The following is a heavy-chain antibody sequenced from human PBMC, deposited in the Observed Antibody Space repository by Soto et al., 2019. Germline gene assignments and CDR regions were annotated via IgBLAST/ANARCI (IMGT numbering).Heavy chain of an antibody. J-gene: IGHJ4*02. V-gene: IGHV4-59*08. CDR3: ARRYGGNLDY. CDR2: IYYSGST. D-gene: IGHD1-26*01. Sequence: QVQLQESGPGLVKPSETLSLTCTVSGGSISSYYWSWIRQPPGKGLEWIGYIYYSGSTTYNPSLKRRVTISADTSNTQFSLKLSSVTAADTAVYYCARRYGGNLDYWGQGTLVTVSS. CDR1: GGSISSYY.